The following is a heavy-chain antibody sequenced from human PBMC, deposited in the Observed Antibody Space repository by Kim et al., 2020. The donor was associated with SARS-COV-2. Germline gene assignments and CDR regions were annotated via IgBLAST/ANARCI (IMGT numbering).Heavy chain of an antibody. CDR2: IKSKTDGGTT. CDR1: GFTFSNAW. V-gene: IGHV3-15*01. Sequence: GGSLRLSCAASGFTFSNAWMSWVRQAPGKGLEWVGRIKSKTDGGTTDYAAPVTGRFTISRDDSKNTLYLQMNSLKTEDTAVYYCTTDLDDYIWGSYRDYWGQGTLVTVSS. CDR3: TTDLDDYIWGSYRDY. J-gene: IGHJ4*02. D-gene: IGHD3-16*02.